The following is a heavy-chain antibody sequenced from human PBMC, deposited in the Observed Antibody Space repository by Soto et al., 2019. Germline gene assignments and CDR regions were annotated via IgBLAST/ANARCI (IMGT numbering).Heavy chain of an antibody. D-gene: IGHD2-2*01. CDR3: AKGRESSTSAQYSFDY. CDR2: FSSSAGST. J-gene: IGHJ4*02. V-gene: IGHV3-23*01. Sequence: GGSLRLSCAASGFSFSSYAMSWVRQAPGKGLEWVSAFSSSAGSTYYADSVKGRFTISRDTSKSTLSLQMNSLRADDTAVYYCAKGRESSTSAQYSFDYWGQGTLVTVSS. CDR1: GFSFSSYA.